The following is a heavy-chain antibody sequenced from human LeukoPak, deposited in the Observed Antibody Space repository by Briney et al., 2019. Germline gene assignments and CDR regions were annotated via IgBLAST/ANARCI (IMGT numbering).Heavy chain of an antibody. V-gene: IGHV4-30-4*08. CDR1: GGSISSGGYY. D-gene: IGHD3-3*01. Sequence: PSETLSLTCTVSGGSISSGGYYWSWIRQHPGKGLEWIGYIYYSGSTYYNPSLKSRVTISVDTSKNQFSLKLSSVTAADTAVYYCARVRFLEWSSRAYGMDVWGQGTTVTVSS. CDR2: IYYSGST. J-gene: IGHJ6*02. CDR3: ARVRFLEWSSRAYGMDV.